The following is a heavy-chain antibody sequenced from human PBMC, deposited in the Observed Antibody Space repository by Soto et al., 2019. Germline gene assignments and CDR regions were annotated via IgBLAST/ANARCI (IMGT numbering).Heavy chain of an antibody. CDR2: ISGSGGST. Sequence: EVQLLESGGGLVQPGGSLRLSCAASGFTFSSYAMSWVRQAPGKGLEWVSAISGSGGSTYYADSVKGRFTISRDNSKNTLYLQMNSLRAEDTAVYYCAFIPRYSSSWFSGPLYYYYGMDVWGQGTTVTVSS. J-gene: IGHJ6*02. V-gene: IGHV3-23*01. CDR3: AFIPRYSSSWFSGPLYYYYGMDV. CDR1: GFTFSSYA. D-gene: IGHD6-13*01.